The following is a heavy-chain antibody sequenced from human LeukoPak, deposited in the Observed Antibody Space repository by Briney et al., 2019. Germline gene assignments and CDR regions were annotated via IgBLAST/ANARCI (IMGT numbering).Heavy chain of an antibody. D-gene: IGHD3-22*01. CDR2: IKSKTDGGTT. J-gene: IGHJ6*02. CDR3: TTEGNYYDSSGYYYYYYGMDV. Sequence: PGGSLRLSCAASGFTFSSYSMNWVRQAPGKGLEWVGRIKSKTDGGTTDYAAPVKGRFTISRDDSKNTLYLQMNSLKTEDTAVYYCTTEGNYYDSSGYYYYYYGMDVWGQGTTVTVSS. V-gene: IGHV3-15*01. CDR1: GFTFSSYS.